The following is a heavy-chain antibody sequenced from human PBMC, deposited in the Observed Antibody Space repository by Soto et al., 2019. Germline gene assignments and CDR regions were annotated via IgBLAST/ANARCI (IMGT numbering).Heavy chain of an antibody. Sequence: PGGSLRLSCAASGFTLSSYGMHWVRQAPGKGLEWVAVISYDGSNKYYADSVKGRFTISRDNSKNTLYLQMNSLRAEDTAVYYCAKDSSSSYFDYWGQGTLVTVSS. CDR1: GFTLSSYG. CDR3: AKDSSSSYFDY. V-gene: IGHV3-30*18. D-gene: IGHD6-6*01. CDR2: ISYDGSNK. J-gene: IGHJ4*02.